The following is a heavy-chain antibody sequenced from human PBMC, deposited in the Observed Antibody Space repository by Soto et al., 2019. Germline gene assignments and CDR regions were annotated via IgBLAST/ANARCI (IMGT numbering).Heavy chain of an antibody. J-gene: IGHJ4*02. D-gene: IGHD6-13*01. CDR2: ISSSSSYI. V-gene: IGHV3-21*01. CDR3: ARDGIAAASPYFDY. Sequence: GGSLRLSCAASGFTFSSYSMNWVRQAPGKGLEWVSSISSSSSYIYYADSVKGRFTISRDNAKNSLYLQMNSLRAEDTAVYYCARDGIAAASPYFDYWGQGTLVTVSS. CDR1: GFTFSSYS.